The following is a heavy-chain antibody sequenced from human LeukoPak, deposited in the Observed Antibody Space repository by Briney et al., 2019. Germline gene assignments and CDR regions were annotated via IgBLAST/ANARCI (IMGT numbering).Heavy chain of an antibody. Sequence: GGSLRLSCAASGFTFSSYSMTWVRQAPGKGLEWVSYISSSSSTIYYADSVKGRFTISRDNAKNSLYLQMNSLRAEDTAVYYCARGDIVVVPAAREYYFDYWGQGTLVTVSS. CDR2: ISSSSSTI. V-gene: IGHV3-48*01. CDR3: ARGDIVVVPAAREYYFDY. D-gene: IGHD2-2*01. CDR1: GFTFSSYS. J-gene: IGHJ4*02.